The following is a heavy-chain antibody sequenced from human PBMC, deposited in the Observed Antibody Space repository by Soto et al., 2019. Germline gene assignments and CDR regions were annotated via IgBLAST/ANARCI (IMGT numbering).Heavy chain of an antibody. D-gene: IGHD3-16*01. CDR1: GGSISSSSYY. CDR3: ARRGGRWLSPSEYFDL. J-gene: IGHJ2*01. V-gene: IGHV4-39*01. CDR2: IYYSGST. Sequence: QLQLQESGPGLVKPSETLSLTCTVSGGSISSSSYYWGWIRQPPGKGLEWIGSIYYSGSTYYNPSLKSRVTISVDTSKNQFSLKLSSVTAADTAVYYCARRGGRWLSPSEYFDLWGRGTLVTVSS.